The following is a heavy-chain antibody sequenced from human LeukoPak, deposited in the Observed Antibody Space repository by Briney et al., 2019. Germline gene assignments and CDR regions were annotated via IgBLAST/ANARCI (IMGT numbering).Heavy chain of an antibody. CDR1: GFTFSSYW. J-gene: IGHJ6*04. D-gene: IGHD3-10*01. CDR2: INSDGSST. V-gene: IGHV3-74*01. Sequence: PGGSLRLSCAASGFTFSSYWMHWVRHAPGKGLVWVSRINSDGSSTSYADSVKGRFTISRDNAKNTLYLQMNSLRAEDTAVYYCASLYGSGSYSNYYYYYGMDVWGKGTTVTVSS. CDR3: ASLYGSGSYSNYYYYYGMDV.